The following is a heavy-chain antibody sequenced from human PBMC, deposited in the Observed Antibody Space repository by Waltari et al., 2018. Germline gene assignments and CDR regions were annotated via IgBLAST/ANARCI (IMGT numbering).Heavy chain of an antibody. J-gene: IGHJ6*03. CDR2: IIPIFGTA. CDR3: ARGCRPHSSSWYDSGAHYYYYMDV. Sequence: QVQLVQSGAEVKKPGSSVKVSCKASGGPFSSYAISWVRQAPGQGLEWMGGIIPIFGTANYAQKFQGRVTITADESTSTAYMELSSLRSEDTAVYYCARGCRPHSSSWYDSGAHYYYYMDVWGKGTTVTVSS. V-gene: IGHV1-69*12. D-gene: IGHD6-13*01. CDR1: GGPFSSYA.